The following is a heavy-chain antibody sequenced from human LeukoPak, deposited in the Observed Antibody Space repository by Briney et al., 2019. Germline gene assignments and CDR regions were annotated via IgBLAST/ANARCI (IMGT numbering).Heavy chain of an antibody. J-gene: IGHJ6*03. V-gene: IGHV3-7*01. CDR2: IKQDGSDK. CDR1: GFTFSGYW. Sequence: GGSLRLSCAASGFTFSGYWMSWVRQAPGKGLEWVANIKQDGSDKYYVDSVKGRFTISRDNDKNSLYLQMNSLRAEDTAVYYCARVALNYYYYMDVWGKGTTVTVSS. CDR3: ARVALNYYYYMDV.